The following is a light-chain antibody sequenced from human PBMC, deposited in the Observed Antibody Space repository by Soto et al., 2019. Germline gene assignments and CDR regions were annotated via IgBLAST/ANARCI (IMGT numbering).Light chain of an antibody. CDR1: QDISTH. Sequence: DIQMTQFPSSLSASVGDRVTITCQASQDISTHLNWYQQKPGTAPKFLSSDASNLAQGVTSRFSGSGTETDFTLTISRLEDEDIGTYCWQQSDHLYTFGQGTKLEIK. V-gene: IGKV1-33*01. J-gene: IGKJ2*01. CDR2: DAS. CDR3: QQSDHLYT.